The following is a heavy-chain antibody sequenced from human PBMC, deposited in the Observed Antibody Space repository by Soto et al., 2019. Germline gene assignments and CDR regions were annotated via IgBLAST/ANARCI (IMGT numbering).Heavy chain of an antibody. V-gene: IGHV1-18*01. CDR1: GYTFSDYG. Sequence: QVQLVQSGAEVQKPGASVRVSCKPSGYTFSDYGISWVRQAPGQGLERMGWVNIYRGTTNYAQKFQGRVTMTTDTSPPTAYLDLTSLTSDDTAVYYCARERGGYSYGDSRGQGTLVTVSS. CDR2: VNIYRGTT. D-gene: IGHD5-18*01. CDR3: ARERGGYSYGDS. J-gene: IGHJ4*02.